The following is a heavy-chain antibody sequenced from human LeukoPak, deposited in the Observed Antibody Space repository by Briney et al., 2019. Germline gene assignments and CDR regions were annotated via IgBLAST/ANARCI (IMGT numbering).Heavy chain of an antibody. CDR1: GFTFSDYY. V-gene: IGHV3-11*01. CDR2: ISNTGTTI. Sequence: PGGSLRLSCAASGFTFSDYYMMWIRQAPGEGLEWVSYISNTGTTIYYADSVKGRFTISRDNAKNSLYLQMNSLKVEDTAVYYCARDNSGEYGDSGQGTLVTVSS. J-gene: IGHJ4*02. CDR3: ARDNSGEYGD. D-gene: IGHD5-12*01.